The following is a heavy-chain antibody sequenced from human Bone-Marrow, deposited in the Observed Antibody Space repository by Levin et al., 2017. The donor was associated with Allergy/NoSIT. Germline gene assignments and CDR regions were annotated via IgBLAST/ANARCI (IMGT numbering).Heavy chain of an antibody. CDR2: ITPLLDIA. CDR1: GGTFNNYA. J-gene: IGHJ5*02. V-gene: IGHV1-69*04. D-gene: IGHD2-2*01. Sequence: EASVKVSCKTSGGTFNNYAINWLRQAPGQGLEWVGRITPLLDIATYGQKFQGRVSITADKVTSAVYMEFDSLTSDDTATYYCAKTGTAAIRGYNWLDPWGQGTPVIVSS. CDR3: AKTGTAAIRGYNWLDP.